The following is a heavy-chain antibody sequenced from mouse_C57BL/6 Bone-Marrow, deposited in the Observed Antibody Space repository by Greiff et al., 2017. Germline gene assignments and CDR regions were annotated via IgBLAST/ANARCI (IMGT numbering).Heavy chain of an antibody. CDR1: GYTFTDYY. CDR2: INPNNGGT. J-gene: IGHJ3*01. Sequence: EVQLQQSGPELVKPGASVKISCKASGYTFTDYYMHWVKQSHGQSLEWIGDINPNNGGTSYNQKFKGKATLTVDKSSSTAYMELRSLTSEDSAVSYCGGWFAYWGQGTLVTVSA. V-gene: IGHV1-26*01. CDR3: GGWFAY.